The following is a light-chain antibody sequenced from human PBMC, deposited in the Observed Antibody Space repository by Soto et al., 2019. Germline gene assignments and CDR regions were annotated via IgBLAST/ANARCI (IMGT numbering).Light chain of an antibody. Sequence: QSALTQPASVSGSPGQSITISCTGTSSDVGGYNYVSWYQQHPGKAPKLMIYEVSNRPSGASNRFSGSKSGNTASLTISGLPAEEEADYYCSSYTSSNTLVLFGGGTKLTVL. J-gene: IGLJ2*01. CDR2: EVS. CDR3: SSYTSSNTLVL. V-gene: IGLV2-14*01. CDR1: SSDVGGYNY.